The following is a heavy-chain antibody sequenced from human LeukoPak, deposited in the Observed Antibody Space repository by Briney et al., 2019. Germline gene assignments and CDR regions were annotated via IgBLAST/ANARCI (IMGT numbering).Heavy chain of an antibody. Sequence: NPSETLSLTCTVSGGAISSYYWSWMRQPPGKGLEWIGYIYYSGSTNYNPSLKSRVTISVDTSKNQFSLKLSSVTAADTAVYYCARRDDIWGQGTMVTVSS. CDR3: ARRDDI. CDR2: IYYSGST. J-gene: IGHJ3*02. CDR1: GGAISSYY. V-gene: IGHV4-59*08.